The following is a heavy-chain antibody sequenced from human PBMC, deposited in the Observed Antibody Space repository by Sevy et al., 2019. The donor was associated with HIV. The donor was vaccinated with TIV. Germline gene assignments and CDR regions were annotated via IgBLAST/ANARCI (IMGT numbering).Heavy chain of an antibody. CDR2: INLSGST. Sequence: SETLSLTCAVYGGSFSGYYWSWIRQPPGKGLEWIGEINLSGSTNDNPSLKTRVTISVDTSKNQFYLKLSSVTAADTAVYYCARGIYCTNGVCYHTLFDYWGQGTLVTVSS. CDR1: GGSFSGYY. J-gene: IGHJ4*02. V-gene: IGHV4-34*01. CDR3: ARGIYCTNGVCYHTLFDY. D-gene: IGHD2-8*01.